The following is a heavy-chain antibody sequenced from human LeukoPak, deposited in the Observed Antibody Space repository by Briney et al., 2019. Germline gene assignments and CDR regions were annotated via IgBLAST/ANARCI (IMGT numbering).Heavy chain of an antibody. CDR2: IKQDGSEK. CDR1: GFTFSSYG. D-gene: IGHD6-19*01. Sequence: GGSLRLSCAASGFTFSSYGMSWVRQAPGKGLERVANIKQDGSEKYYVDSVKGRFTISRDNAKNSLYLQMNSVRVEDTAVYYCARDVPVAGLDYWGQGTLVTVSS. J-gene: IGHJ4*02. V-gene: IGHV3-7*03. CDR3: ARDVPVAGLDY.